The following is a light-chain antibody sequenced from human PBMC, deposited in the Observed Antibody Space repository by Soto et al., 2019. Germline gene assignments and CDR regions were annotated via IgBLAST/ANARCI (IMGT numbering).Light chain of an antibody. CDR3: TSQTSHRVPLV. V-gene: IGLV2-14*01. Sequence: QSVLTQPASVSGSPGQSITISCIGSTSDIGGYRYVSWYQQYPGKAPKLIIYEVNYRPSGVSNRFSGSKSGNTASLIISGLQPEDEAYYYCTSQTSHRVPLVVGGGTQLTVL. J-gene: IGLJ2*01. CDR2: EVN. CDR1: TSDIGGYRY.